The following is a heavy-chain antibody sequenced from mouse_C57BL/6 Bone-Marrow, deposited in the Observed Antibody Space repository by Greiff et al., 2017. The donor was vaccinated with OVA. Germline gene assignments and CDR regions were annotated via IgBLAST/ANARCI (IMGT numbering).Heavy chain of an antibody. CDR2: IYPGSGST. CDR1: GYTFTSYW. V-gene: IGHV1-55*01. J-gene: IGHJ3*01. D-gene: IGHD2-4*01. CDR3: ARGGLGAY. Sequence: VQLQQSGAELVRPGTSVKMSCKASGYTFTSYWITWVKQRPGQGLEWIGDIYPGSGSTNYNEKFKSKATLTVDTSSSTAYMQLSSLTSEDSAVYYCARGGLGAYWGQGTLVTVSA.